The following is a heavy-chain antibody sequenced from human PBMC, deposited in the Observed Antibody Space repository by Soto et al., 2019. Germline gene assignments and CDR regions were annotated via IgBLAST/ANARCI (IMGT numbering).Heavy chain of an antibody. J-gene: IGHJ4*02. CDR3: ARGQSGYAEAGY. Sequence: EVQLVESGGGLVQPGGSLRLSCAASGFTCSGYWMSWVRQAPGKGLKWVANIKQDGSQKYYVDSVRGRFTISRDNAENSLYLQMNSLRAEDTAVYYCARGQSGYAEAGYWGQGTLVTVSS. V-gene: IGHV3-7*01. CDR1: GFTCSGYW. D-gene: IGHD5-12*01. CDR2: IKQDGSQK.